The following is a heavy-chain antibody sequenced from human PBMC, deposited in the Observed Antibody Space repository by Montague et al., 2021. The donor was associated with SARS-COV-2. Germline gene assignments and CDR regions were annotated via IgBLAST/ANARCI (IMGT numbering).Heavy chain of an antibody. CDR3: ARVRYCSSTSCYNVYYGMDV. J-gene: IGHJ6*02. CDR1: GFTFSSYA. D-gene: IGHD2-2*02. V-gene: IGHV3-30-3*01. Sequence: SLRLSCAASGFTFSSYAMHWVRQAPGKGLGWVAVISYDGSNKYYADSVKGRFTISRDNSKNTLYLQMNSLRAEDTAVYYCARVRYCSSTSCYNVYYGMDVWGQGTTVTVSS. CDR2: ISYDGSNK.